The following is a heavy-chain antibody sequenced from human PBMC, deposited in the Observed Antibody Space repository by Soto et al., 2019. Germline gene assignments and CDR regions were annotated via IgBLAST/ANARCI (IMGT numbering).Heavy chain of an antibody. CDR3: ARGYGSGSYQRYYFDY. J-gene: IGHJ4*02. CDR1: GGSISSYY. Sequence: SETLSLTCSVSGGSISSYYWSWIRQPPGKGLEWIGYIYYSGSTDYNPSLKSRVTISVDTSKNQFSLRLISVTAADTAVYYCARGYGSGSYQRYYFDYWGQGALVTV. D-gene: IGHD3-10*01. V-gene: IGHV4-59*01. CDR2: IYYSGST.